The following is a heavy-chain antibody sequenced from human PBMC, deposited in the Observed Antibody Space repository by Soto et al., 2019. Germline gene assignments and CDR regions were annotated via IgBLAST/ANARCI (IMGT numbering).Heavy chain of an antibody. CDR2: IIPIFGTA. CDR1: GGTFSSYA. D-gene: IGHD2-21*02. Sequence: QVQLVQSGAEVKKPGSSVKVSCKASGGTFSSYAISWVRQAPGQGLEWMGGIIPIFGTANYAQKFQGRVKITADESTSTAYMELGSLRSEETAVYYCAREPNSTVVVSGKRLWYFDLWGRGTLVTFSS. V-gene: IGHV1-69*12. J-gene: IGHJ2*01. CDR3: AREPNSTVVVSGKRLWYFDL.